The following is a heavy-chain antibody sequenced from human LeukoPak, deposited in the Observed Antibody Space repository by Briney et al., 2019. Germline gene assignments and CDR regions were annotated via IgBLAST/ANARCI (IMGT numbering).Heavy chain of an antibody. D-gene: IGHD3-22*01. CDR3: ATGNYYDSRGYYTFGH. CDR1: GFTFSRYW. CDR2: ISGDGSTT. J-gene: IGHJ1*01. Sequence: GGSLRLSCAASGFTFSRYWMHWVRQAPGKGLVWVSRISGDGSTTSYADSVKGGFTISRDNAKNTLYLQMNSLRAEDTAVYYCATGNYYDSRGYYTFGHWGQGTLVTVSS. V-gene: IGHV3-74*01.